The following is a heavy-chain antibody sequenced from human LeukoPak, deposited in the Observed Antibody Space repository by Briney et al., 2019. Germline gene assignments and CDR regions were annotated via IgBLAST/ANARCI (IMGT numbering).Heavy chain of an antibody. V-gene: IGHV7-4-1*02. CDR3: ARDRCSSTSCYMRFDC. Sequence: ASVKVSCKASGYTFTSYAMNWVRQAPGQGLEWMGWINTNTGNPTYAQGFTGRFVFSLDTSVSTAYLQISSLKAEDTAVYYCARDRCSSTSCYMRFDCWGQGTLVTVSS. CDR2: INTNTGNP. D-gene: IGHD2-2*02. CDR1: GYTFTSYA. J-gene: IGHJ4*02.